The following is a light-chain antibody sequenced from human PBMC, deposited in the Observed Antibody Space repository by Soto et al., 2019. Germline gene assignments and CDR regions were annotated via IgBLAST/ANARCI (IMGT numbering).Light chain of an antibody. CDR2: GAS. CDR1: QSVISSY. V-gene: IGKV3-20*01. Sequence: EIVLTQSPGTLSLSPGERGTLSCRASQSVISSYLAWYQQRPGQAPRLLIYGASNRATGIPDRFSGSGSGTDFTLTISSLQPEDFATYYCQQAYTNPRTFGQGTKVDIK. J-gene: IGKJ1*01. CDR3: QQAYTNPRT.